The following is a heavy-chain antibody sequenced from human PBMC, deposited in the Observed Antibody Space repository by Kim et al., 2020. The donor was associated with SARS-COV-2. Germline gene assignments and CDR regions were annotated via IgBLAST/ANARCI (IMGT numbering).Heavy chain of an antibody. D-gene: IGHD3-10*01. CDR2: ISAYNGNT. V-gene: IGHV1-18*01. CDR1: GYTFTSYG. CDR3: ARDPHYYGSDLGGSYWFDP. Sequence: ASVKVSCKASGYTFTSYGISWVRQAPGQGLEWMGWISAYNGNTNYAQKLQGRVTMTTDTSTSTAYMELRSLRSDDTAVYYCARDPHYYGSDLGGSYWFDPWGQGTLVTVSS. J-gene: IGHJ5*02.